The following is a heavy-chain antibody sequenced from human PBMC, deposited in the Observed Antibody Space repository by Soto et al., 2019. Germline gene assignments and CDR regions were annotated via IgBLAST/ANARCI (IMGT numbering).Heavy chain of an antibody. Sequence: SETLSLTCXVSGGSVSSGSYYWSWIRQPPGKGLEWIGYIYYSGSTNYNPSLKSRVTISVDTSKNQFSLKLSSVTAADTAVYYCARGRDAFDIWGQGTMVTVSS. CDR3: ARGRDAFDI. V-gene: IGHV4-61*01. J-gene: IGHJ3*02. CDR2: IYYSGST. CDR1: GGSVSSGSYY.